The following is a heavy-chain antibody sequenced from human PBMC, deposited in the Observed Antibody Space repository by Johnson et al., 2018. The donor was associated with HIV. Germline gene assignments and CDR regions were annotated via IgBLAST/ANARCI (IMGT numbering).Heavy chain of an antibody. D-gene: IGHD2-2*01. CDR2: IKSKTSGGTA. CDR1: GFTFSSYG. Sequence: VQLVESGGGLVQPGRSLRLSCAASGFTFSSYGMHWVRQAPGKGLEWVGRIKSKTSGGTADYTAPLKGRFTISRDDSKNTLYLQMNSLKTEDTAMYYCTTDLVPAAKEPVVVGGAFDIWGQGTMVTVSS. V-gene: IGHV3-15*01. J-gene: IGHJ3*02. CDR3: TTDLVPAAKEPVVVGGAFDI.